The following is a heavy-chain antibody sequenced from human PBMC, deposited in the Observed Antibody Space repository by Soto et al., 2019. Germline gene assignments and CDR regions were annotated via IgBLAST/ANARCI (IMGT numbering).Heavy chain of an antibody. CDR2: IIPIIGTR. CDR3: ARDLGSGYDPGDY. J-gene: IGHJ4*02. Sequence: QVQLVQSGAEVKKPGSSVKVSCKASGGTCSIYAVSWVRQAPGQGLEWMGGIIPIIGTRNYAQRFQGRITITGDESTSTAYMELSSLKSEDTAVYYCARDLGSGYDPGDYWGQGTLVTVSS. V-gene: IGHV1-69*12. CDR1: GGTCSIYA. D-gene: IGHD5-12*01.